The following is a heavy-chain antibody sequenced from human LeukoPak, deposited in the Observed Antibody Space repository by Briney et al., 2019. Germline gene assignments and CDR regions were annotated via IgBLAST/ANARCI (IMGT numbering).Heavy chain of an antibody. CDR3: ATYSGTYRDN. V-gene: IGHV3-30-3*01. D-gene: IGHD1-26*01. CDR2: ISYDGSNK. CDR1: GFTFSSYA. Sequence: PGGSLRLSCAASGFTFSSYAMHWVRQAPGKGLEWVAVISYDGSNKYYADSVKGRFTITRDNAKNSLYLQMNSLTADDTAVYYCATYSGTYRDNWGQGTLVTVSS. J-gene: IGHJ4*02.